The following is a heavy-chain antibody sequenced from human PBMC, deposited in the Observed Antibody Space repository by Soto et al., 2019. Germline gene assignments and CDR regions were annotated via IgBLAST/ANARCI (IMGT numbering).Heavy chain of an antibody. J-gene: IGHJ4*02. CDR2: INPNTGGT. CDR1: GYTFTGYY. V-gene: IGHV1-2*02. CDR3: ATSSYADTSCYYYFDY. Sequence: GASVKVSCKASGYTFTGYYLHWVRQAPAQGLEWMGWINPNTGGTNYAQTFQGRVTMTSDTSISTAYMQLSRLRSVDTAVYYCATSSYADTSCYYYFDYWGQGPLVTVSS. D-gene: IGHD3-22*01.